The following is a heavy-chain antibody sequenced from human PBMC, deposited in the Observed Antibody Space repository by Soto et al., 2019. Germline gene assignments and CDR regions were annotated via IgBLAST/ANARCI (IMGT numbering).Heavy chain of an antibody. CDR2: ISSRSSYI. J-gene: IGHJ4*02. CDR3: ASLVATGY. CDR1: VFTFSSYS. V-gene: IGHV3-21*01. D-gene: IGHD5-12*01. Sequence: GGSLRLSCASSVFTFSSYSMNWVRQAPGKGLEWVSSISSRSSYIYYADSVKGRFTISRDNAKNSLYLQMNSLRAEDTAVYYCASLVATGYWGQGTLVTVSS.